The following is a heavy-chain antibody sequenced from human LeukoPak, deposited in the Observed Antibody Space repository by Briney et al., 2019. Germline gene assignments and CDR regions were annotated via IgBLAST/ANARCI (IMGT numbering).Heavy chain of an antibody. CDR2: IYYSGSP. Sequence: SDTLSLTCTVSGGSISSSSYYWGWIRHPPGKGLEWIGNIYYSGSPYYNPSLKSRVTISVDTSKNQFSLKLSSVTAADTAVYYCARTRDYGDYYFQYWGQGTLVTVSS. D-gene: IGHD4-17*01. CDR3: ARTRDYGDYYFQY. CDR1: GGSISSSSYY. J-gene: IGHJ1*01. V-gene: IGHV4-39*01.